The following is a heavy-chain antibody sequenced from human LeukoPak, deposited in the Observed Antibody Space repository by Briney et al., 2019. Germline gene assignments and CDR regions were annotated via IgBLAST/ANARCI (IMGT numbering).Heavy chain of an antibody. V-gene: IGHV1-46*01. J-gene: IGHJ4*02. CDR3: ARVAYYDSSGYYLGY. CDR2: INPSDGST. CDR1: GYTFSSYY. Sequence: GASVKVSCKASGYTFSSYYMHWVRQAPGQGLEWMGIINPSDGSTTYAQRFQGRVTLTRDTSTSTAYMELSSLRSEDTAVYYCARVAYYDSSGYYLGYWGQGTLVTVSS. D-gene: IGHD3-22*01.